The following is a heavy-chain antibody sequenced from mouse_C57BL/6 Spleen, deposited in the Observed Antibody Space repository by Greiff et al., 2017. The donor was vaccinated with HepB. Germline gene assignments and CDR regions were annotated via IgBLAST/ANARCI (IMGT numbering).Heavy chain of an antibody. Sequence: VQLQQPGTELVKPGASVKLSCKASGYTFTSYWMHWVKQRPGQGLEWIGNINPSNGGTNYNEKFKSKATLTVDKSSSTAYMQLSSLTSEDSAVYYCARLPLYYYGSSRYFDVWGTGTTVTVSS. V-gene: IGHV1-53*01. CDR3: ARLPLYYYGSSRYFDV. CDR2: INPSNGGT. J-gene: IGHJ1*03. CDR1: GYTFTSYW. D-gene: IGHD1-1*01.